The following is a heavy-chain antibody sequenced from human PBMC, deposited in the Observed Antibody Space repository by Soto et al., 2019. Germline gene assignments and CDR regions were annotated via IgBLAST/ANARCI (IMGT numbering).Heavy chain of an antibody. J-gene: IGHJ5*02. Sequence: QVQLQESGPGLVKPSQTLSLTCTVSGGSISSGGYYWSWIRQHPGKGLEWIGYIYYSGSTYYNPSLKSRVTISVGTSKNQFSLKLSSVTAADTAVYYWARAKKGIAAAENWFDPWGQGTLVTVSS. CDR3: ARAKKGIAAAENWFDP. D-gene: IGHD6-13*01. V-gene: IGHV4-31*03. CDR1: GGSISSGGYY. CDR2: IYYSGST.